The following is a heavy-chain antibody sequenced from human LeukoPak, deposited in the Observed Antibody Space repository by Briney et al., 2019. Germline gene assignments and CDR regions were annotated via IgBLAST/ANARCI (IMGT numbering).Heavy chain of an antibody. CDR3: ARGLRKTEYAFDI. V-gene: IGHV1-8*01. J-gene: IGHJ3*02. CDR1: GYTFTSYD. CDR2: MNPNSGNT. Sequence: ASVKVSCKASGYTFTSYDINWVRQATGQGLEWMGWMNPNSGNTGYAQKFQVRVTMTRNTSITTAYMELSSLRSEDTAVYYCARGLRKTEYAFDIWGQGTMVTVSS.